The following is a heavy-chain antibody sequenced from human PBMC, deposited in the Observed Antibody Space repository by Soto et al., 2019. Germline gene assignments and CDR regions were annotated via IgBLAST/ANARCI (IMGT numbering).Heavy chain of an antibody. CDR3: AKDVRDYDILTGYWTPLPLDY. CDR2: ISYDGSNK. Sequence: PGGSLRLSCAASGFTFSSYGMHWVRQAPGKGLEWVAVISYDGSNKYYADSVKGRFTISRDNSKNTLYLQMNSLRAEDTAVYYCAKDVRDYDILTGYWTPLPLDYRGQRTPVTVSS. CDR1: GFTFSSYG. V-gene: IGHV3-30*18. D-gene: IGHD3-9*01. J-gene: IGHJ4*02.